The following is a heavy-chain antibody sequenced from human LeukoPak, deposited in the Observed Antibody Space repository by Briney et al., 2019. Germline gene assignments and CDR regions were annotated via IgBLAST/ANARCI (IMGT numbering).Heavy chain of an antibody. CDR2: ISYSGST. Sequence: SETLSLTCTVSGDSISSFYWTWLRQPPGKGLEGIVHISYSGSTNYNPSLKSRITIPVDTSKTQFSLKLSSVTAAQTADYYCARALAPYGDYAFDYWGQGTLVTVSS. CDR3: ARALAPYGDYAFDY. J-gene: IGHJ4*02. CDR1: GDSISSFY. V-gene: IGHV4-59*01. D-gene: IGHD4-17*01.